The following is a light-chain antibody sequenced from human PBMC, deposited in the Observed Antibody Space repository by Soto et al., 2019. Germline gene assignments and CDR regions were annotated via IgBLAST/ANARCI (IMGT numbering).Light chain of an antibody. Sequence: DIQMTQSPSSLSASVEDRVTITCRASLTIGDSLSWFQQKAGKPPTLLIYGASALQSGVPARFSGSGSGTDFTLTISNMQREDFATYYCLQTYNLPRTFGQGTKVDIK. CDR1: LTIGDS. J-gene: IGKJ1*01. CDR2: GAS. V-gene: IGKV1-39*01. CDR3: LQTYNLPRT.